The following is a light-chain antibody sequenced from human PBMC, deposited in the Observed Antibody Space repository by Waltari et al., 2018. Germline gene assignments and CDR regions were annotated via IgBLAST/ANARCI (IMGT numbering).Light chain of an antibody. CDR3: SAYISSSTLEL. Sequence: TQPASVSGSPGQSITISCTGTSSDVGGYNYVSWYQQHPGKAPKLMIFDVNNRPSGVSNRFSGSKSGNTASLTISGLQAEDEADYYCSAYISSSTLELFGGGTRLTVL. CDR1: SSDVGGYNY. J-gene: IGLJ2*01. V-gene: IGLV2-14*03. CDR2: DVN.